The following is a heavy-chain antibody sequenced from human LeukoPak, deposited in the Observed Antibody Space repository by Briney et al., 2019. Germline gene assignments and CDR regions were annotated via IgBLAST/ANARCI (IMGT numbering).Heavy chain of an antibody. CDR2: IIPIFGTA. CDR1: GGTFSSYA. V-gene: IGHV1-69*06. J-gene: IGHJ4*02. CDR3: ARDTGRYGSGSYVYDY. D-gene: IGHD3-10*01. Sequence: SVKVSCKASGGTFSSYAISWVRQAPGQGLEWMGGIIPIFGTANYAQKFQGRVTITADKSTSTAYMELSSLRSEDTAVYCCARDTGRYGSGSYVYDYWGQGTLVTVSS.